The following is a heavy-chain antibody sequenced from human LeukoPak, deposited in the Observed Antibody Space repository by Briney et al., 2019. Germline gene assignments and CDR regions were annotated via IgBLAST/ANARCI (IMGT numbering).Heavy chain of an antibody. J-gene: IGHJ4*02. CDR2: ISSSTSTI. CDR3: ARDGESFSFSFDY. Sequence: GGSLRLSCAASGFTFSTYNMNWVRQAPGKGLEWVSYISSSTSTIYYADSVKGRFTISRDNAKNSLYLQMNGLRAEDTAVYYCARDGESFSFSFDYWGQGTLVTVSS. D-gene: IGHD1-26*01. V-gene: IGHV3-48*01. CDR1: GFTFSTYN.